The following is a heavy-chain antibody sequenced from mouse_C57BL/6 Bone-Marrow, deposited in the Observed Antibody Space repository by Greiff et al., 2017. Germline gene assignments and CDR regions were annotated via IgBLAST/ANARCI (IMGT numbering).Heavy chain of an antibody. V-gene: IGHV14-2*01. Sequence: EVKLMESGAELVKPGASVKLSCTASGFNIKDYYMHWVKQRTEQGLEWIGRMDPEDGETKYAPKFQGKGTITADTSSNTAYLQLSSLTSEDTAVYYCASGPITTVVYFDYWGQGTTLTVSS. J-gene: IGHJ2*01. CDR1: GFNIKDYY. D-gene: IGHD1-1*01. CDR3: ASGPITTVVYFDY. CDR2: MDPEDGET.